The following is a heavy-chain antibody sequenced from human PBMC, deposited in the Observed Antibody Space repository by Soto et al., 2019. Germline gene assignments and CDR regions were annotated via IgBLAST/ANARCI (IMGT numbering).Heavy chain of an antibody. CDR1: GFTFGSYA. J-gene: IGHJ6*02. D-gene: IGHD4-4*01. CDR2: ISYDGSNT. CDR3: ARGHSSNYDSHSDV. V-gene: IGHV3-30-3*01. Sequence: GGSLRLSWAASGFTFGSYAMDWVRQAASKGLEWVAVISYDGSNTYYADSVKGRFTISRDNSKNTLYLQVNSLRAEGKAVNYCARGHSSNYDSHSDVWGQGTTVTVSS.